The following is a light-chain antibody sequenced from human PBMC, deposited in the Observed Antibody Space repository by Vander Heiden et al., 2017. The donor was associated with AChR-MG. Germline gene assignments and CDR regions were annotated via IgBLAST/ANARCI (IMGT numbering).Light chain of an antibody. J-gene: IGLJ2*01. CDR1: NIGSKS. CDR2: DDS. V-gene: IGLV3-21*02. CDR3: QVWDSVSDPVV. Sequence: SSVLTQPPSVSVAPGRTATIPCGGNNIGSKSVHWYQQKLGQAPVLVVYDDSDRPSGIPERISGSNSGNTATLTISRVEAGDEGDYYCQVWDSVSDPVVFGGGTKLTVL.